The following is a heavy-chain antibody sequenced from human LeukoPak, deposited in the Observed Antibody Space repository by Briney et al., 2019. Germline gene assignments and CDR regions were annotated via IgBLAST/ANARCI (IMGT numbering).Heavy chain of an antibody. Sequence: GGSPRLSCAASGFTFRDYYMSWIRQAPGKGLEWVSYISSSGSAIYYADSVKGRFTISRDNAKNSLYLQMNSLRAEDTAVYYCASGSSTSRMLGYWGQGTLVTVSS. CDR2: ISSSGSAI. D-gene: IGHD2-2*01. V-gene: IGHV3-11*01. CDR1: GFTFRDYY. CDR3: ASGSSTSRMLGY. J-gene: IGHJ4*02.